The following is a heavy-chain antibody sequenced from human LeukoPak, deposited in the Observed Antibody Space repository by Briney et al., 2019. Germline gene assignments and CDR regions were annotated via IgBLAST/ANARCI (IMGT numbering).Heavy chain of an antibody. CDR1: GYTFTSYG. V-gene: IGHV1-69*06. CDR3: ARVVGLTGYSSSWYSGYYYYMDV. J-gene: IGHJ6*03. D-gene: IGHD6-13*01. Sequence: SVKVSCKASGYTFTSYGISWVRQAPGQGLEWMGGIIPIFGTANYAQKFQGRVTITADKSTSTAYMELSSLRSEDTAVYYCARVVGLTGYSSSWYSGYYYYMDVWGKGTTVTVSS. CDR2: IIPIFGTA.